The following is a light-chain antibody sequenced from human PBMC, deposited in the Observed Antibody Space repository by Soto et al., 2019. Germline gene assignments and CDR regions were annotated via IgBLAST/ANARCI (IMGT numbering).Light chain of an antibody. CDR2: DVS. CDR1: SSDVGGYNY. V-gene: IGLV2-14*01. Sequence: QSALTQPASVSGSPGQSITISCTGTSSDVGGYNYVSWYQQHPGKAPKLMIYDVSDRPSGVSNRFSGSKSGNTASLTISGLQAEDEADYYCSSYVSSSIPYVFGTGTKLTV. J-gene: IGLJ1*01. CDR3: SSYVSSSIPYV.